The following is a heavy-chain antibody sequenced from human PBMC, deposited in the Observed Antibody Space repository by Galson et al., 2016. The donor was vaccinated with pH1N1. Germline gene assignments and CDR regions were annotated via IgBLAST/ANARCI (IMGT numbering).Heavy chain of an antibody. CDR1: GFTFSAFG. V-gene: IGHV3-30*02. CDR2: IRFDGYDQ. CDR3: VRDGERAPGGGDLDYYYGGLDV. Sequence: SLRPSCAASGFTFSAFGMHWVRQAPGKGLELVAFIRFDGYDQNYGDSVKGRFTVSRDNSKNTVYLQMNSLRSEDTAIYYCVRDGERAPGGGDLDYYYGGLDVWGRGTTVTVSS. D-gene: IGHD1-1*01. J-gene: IGHJ6*02.